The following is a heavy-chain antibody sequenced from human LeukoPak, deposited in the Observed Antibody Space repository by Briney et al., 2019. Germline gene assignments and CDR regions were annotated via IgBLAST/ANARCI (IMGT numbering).Heavy chain of an antibody. D-gene: IGHD1-26*01. CDR3: AKPSGSGVDY. Sequence: PGGSLRLSCGASGFVFDDYDMHWVRQAPGKGLEWVACIRSDGYHTYYTDSVKGRFIITRDNFKNTLYLQMNSLRLEDMAVYYCAKPSGSGVDYWGRGTRVTVYS. CDR2: IRSDGYHT. CDR1: GFVFDDYD. J-gene: IGHJ4*02. V-gene: IGHV3-30*02.